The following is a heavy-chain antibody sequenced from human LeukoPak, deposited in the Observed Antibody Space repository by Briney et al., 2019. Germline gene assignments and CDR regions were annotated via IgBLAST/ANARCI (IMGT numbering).Heavy chain of an antibody. D-gene: IGHD6-13*01. CDR2: ISISSSTI. CDR1: GFTFSSYS. CDR3: ARDPIAAAGTLDY. Sequence: PGGSLRLSCAASGFTFSSYSMNCVRQAPRKGLEWVSYISISSSTIYYADSVKGRFTISRDNAKNSLYLQMDSLRAEDRAGYYCARDPIAAAGTLDYWGQGTLVTVSS. V-gene: IGHV3-48*01. J-gene: IGHJ4*02.